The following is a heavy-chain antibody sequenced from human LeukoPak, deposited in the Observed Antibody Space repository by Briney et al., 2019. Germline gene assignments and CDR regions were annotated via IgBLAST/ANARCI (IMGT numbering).Heavy chain of an antibody. V-gene: IGHV4-38-2*02. CDR2: IYHSGST. J-gene: IGHJ6*03. Sequence: SETLSLTCTVSGYSISSGYYWGWIRQPPGKGLEWIGSIYHSGSTYYNPSLKSRVTISVDTSKNQFSLKLSSVTAADTAVYYCAWIPYAVTTNYYYYYMDVWGKGTTVTVSS. D-gene: IGHD4-17*01. CDR1: GYSISSGYY. CDR3: AWIPYAVTTNYYYYYMDV.